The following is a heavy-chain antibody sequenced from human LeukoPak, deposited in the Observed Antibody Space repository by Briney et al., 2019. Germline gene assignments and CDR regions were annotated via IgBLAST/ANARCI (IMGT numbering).Heavy chain of an antibody. D-gene: IGHD2-21*02. CDR1: GYTFTSCD. J-gene: IGHJ4*02. CDR2: MNPNSGNT. V-gene: IGHV1-8*01. CDR3: ARGRLYCGGDCYSEADY. Sequence: ASVKVSCKASGYTFTSCDINWVRQATGQGLEWMGWMNPNSGNTGYAQKFQGRVTMTRNTSISTAYMELSSLRSEDTAVYYCARGRLYCGGDCYSEADYWGQGTLVTVSS.